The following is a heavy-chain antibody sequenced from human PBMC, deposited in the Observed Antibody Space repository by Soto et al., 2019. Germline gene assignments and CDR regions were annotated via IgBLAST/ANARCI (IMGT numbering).Heavy chain of an antibody. CDR3: ARGGPTLTYYDFWSGYYLSNWFDP. Sequence: ASVKVSCKASGYTFTSYGISWVRQAPGQGLEWMGWISAYNGNTNYAQKLQGRVTMTTDTSTSTAYMELRSLRSDDTAVYYCARGGPTLTYYDFWSGYYLSNWFDPWGQGTLVTGSS. V-gene: IGHV1-18*01. D-gene: IGHD3-3*01. CDR1: GYTFTSYG. J-gene: IGHJ5*02. CDR2: ISAYNGNT.